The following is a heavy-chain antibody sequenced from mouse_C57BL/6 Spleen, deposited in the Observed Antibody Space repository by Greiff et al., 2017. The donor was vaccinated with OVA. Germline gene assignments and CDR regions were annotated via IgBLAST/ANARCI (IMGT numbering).Heavy chain of an antibody. CDR2: INPSNGGT. CDR3: ARALFITTVVATDCDY. CDR1: GYTFTSYW. V-gene: IGHV1-53*01. D-gene: IGHD1-1*01. Sequence: VQLQQPGTELVKPGASVKLSCKASGYTFTSYWMHWVKQRPGQGLEWIGNINPSNGGTNYNEKFKSKATLTVDKSSSTANKQHSSLTSEDSAVYYGARALFITTVVATDCDYWGQGTTLTVSS. J-gene: IGHJ2*01.